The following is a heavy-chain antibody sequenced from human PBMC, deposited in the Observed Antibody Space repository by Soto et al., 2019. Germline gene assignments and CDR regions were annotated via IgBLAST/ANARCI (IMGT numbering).Heavy chain of an antibody. Sequence: EVQLVESGGGLVQPGGSLRLSCAASGFTFSSYSMNWVRQAPGKGLEWVSYISSSSSTIYYADSVKGRFTISRDNAKNSLYLQMNSLRAEDTAVYYCARAQYDFWSGYSQLGDYSGQGTLVTVSS. CDR3: ARAQYDFWSGYSQLGDY. CDR1: GFTFSSYS. V-gene: IGHV3-48*01. D-gene: IGHD3-3*01. J-gene: IGHJ4*02. CDR2: ISSSSSTI.